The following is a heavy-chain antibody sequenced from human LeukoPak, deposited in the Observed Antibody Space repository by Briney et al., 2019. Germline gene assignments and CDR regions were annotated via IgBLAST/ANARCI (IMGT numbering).Heavy chain of an antibody. Sequence: GGSLRLSCAASGFTFSSYWMHWVRQAPGKGLVWASRINSDGSGTTYADSVKSRFTISRDNAKNTLYLQMNSLRAEDTAVYYCAKDGGYCSSTSCYYPNWFDPCGQGTLVTVSS. CDR1: GFTFSSYW. CDR2: INSDGSGT. D-gene: IGHD2-2*01. CDR3: AKDGGYCSSTSCYYPNWFDP. V-gene: IGHV3-74*01. J-gene: IGHJ5*01.